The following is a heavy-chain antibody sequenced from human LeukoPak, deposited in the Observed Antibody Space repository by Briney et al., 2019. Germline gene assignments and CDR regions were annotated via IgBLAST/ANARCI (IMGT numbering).Heavy chain of an antibody. D-gene: IGHD1-1*01. CDR3: TNWNAARFDF. V-gene: IGHV3-15*01. CDR1: GFTFNNAW. Sequence: GGSLRLSCAASGFTFNNAWMNWVRQAPGKGLEWVGRILSLTNGGTTDYAAPVKGRFTISRDDSKNTAYLQMNSLKTEDTAVYYCTNWNAARFDFWGQGTLVTVSS. CDR2: ILSLTNGGTT. J-gene: IGHJ4*02.